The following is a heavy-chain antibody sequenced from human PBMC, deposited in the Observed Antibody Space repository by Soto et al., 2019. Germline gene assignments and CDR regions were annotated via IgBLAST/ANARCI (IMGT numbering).Heavy chain of an antibody. V-gene: IGHV1-24*01. D-gene: IGHD1-7*01. Sequence: ASVKVSCKVSGYTLTELSMHWVRQAPGKGLEWMGGFDPEDGETIYAQKFQGRVIMTEDTSTDTAYMELSSLRSEDTAVYYCATEGSRHWNSSVMDVWGKGTTVTVSS. CDR3: ATEGSRHWNSSVMDV. J-gene: IGHJ6*03. CDR1: GYTLTELS. CDR2: FDPEDGET.